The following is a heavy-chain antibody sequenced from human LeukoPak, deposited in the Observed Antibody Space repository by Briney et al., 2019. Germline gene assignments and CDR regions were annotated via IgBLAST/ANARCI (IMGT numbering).Heavy chain of an antibody. V-gene: IGHV1-2*02. CDR2: INPNSGGT. CDR3: ARTTDYYDSSGYYQGELKSAFDI. CDR1: GYTFTGYY. D-gene: IGHD3-22*01. J-gene: IGHJ3*02. Sequence: GASVKVSCKASGYTFTGYYMHWVRQAPGQGLEWMGWINPNSGGTNYAQKFQGRVTMTRDTSISTAYMELSRLRSDDTAVYYCARTTDYYDSSGYYQGELKSAFDIWGQGTMVTVSS.